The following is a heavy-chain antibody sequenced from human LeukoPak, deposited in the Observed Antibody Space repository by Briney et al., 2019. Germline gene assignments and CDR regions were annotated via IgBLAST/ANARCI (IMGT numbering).Heavy chain of an antibody. CDR1: GGSFSGYY. J-gene: IGHJ4*02. CDR3: ARVGRGVRGVIITAAVDY. V-gene: IGHV4-34*01. D-gene: IGHD3-10*01. CDR2: INHSGST. Sequence: SETLSLTCAVYGGSFSGYYWSWIRQPPGKGLEWIGEINHSGSTNYNPSLESRVTISVDTSKNQFSLKLSSVTAADTAVYYCARVGRGVRGVIITAAVDYWGQGTLVTVSS.